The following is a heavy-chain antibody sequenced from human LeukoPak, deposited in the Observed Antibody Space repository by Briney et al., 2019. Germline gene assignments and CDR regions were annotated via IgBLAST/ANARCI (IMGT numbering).Heavy chain of an antibody. CDR2: ISYDGGNK. Sequence: GRSLRLSCAASGFIFSNYAMHWVRQAPGKGLEWVALISYDGGNKYYADSVKGRFTISRDNSKSTLYLQMNSLRAEDTTTYYCARGCSSTVCLRRWLQHLDYWGQGTLVTVSS. CDR3: ARGCSSTVCLRRWLQHLDY. V-gene: IGHV3-30-3*01. D-gene: IGHD2-2*01. CDR1: GFIFSNYA. J-gene: IGHJ4*02.